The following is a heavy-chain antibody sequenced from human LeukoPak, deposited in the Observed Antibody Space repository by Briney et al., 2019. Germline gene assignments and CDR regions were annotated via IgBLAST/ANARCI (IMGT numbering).Heavy chain of an antibody. D-gene: IGHD4-17*01. CDR1: GVSFCVYY. J-gene: IGHJ6*02. CDR2: IIHSGST. CDR3: WRGYGAHSMDG. V-gene: IGHV4-34*01. Sequence: SETLSLTCAVYGVSFCVYYWSWIRPPPGRGLEWIGEIIHSGSTNYYPSFKRRVPISVETSKNQFSSKMGCSATAAPAVFYFWRGYGAHSMDGGGEGTTVTAS.